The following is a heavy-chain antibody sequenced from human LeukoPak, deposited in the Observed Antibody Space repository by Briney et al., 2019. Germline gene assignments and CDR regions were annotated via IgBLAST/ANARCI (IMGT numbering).Heavy chain of an antibody. CDR1: GYSFTSYW. D-gene: IGHD4-17*01. Sequence: GESLKISCKGSGYSFTSYWSGWLRQMPGKGREWRGIIYPGDSDTRYSPSFQGQVTISADNSISTAYLQWSSLKASDTAMYYCARHMSDGDYEFNYWGQGTLVTVSS. CDR2: IYPGDSDT. V-gene: IGHV5-51*01. CDR3: ARHMSDGDYEFNY. J-gene: IGHJ4*02.